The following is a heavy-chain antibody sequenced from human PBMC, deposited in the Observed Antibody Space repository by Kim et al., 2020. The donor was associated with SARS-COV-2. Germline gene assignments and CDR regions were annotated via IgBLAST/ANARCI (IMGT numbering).Heavy chain of an antibody. V-gene: IGHV1-69*13. CDR3: ARDPVFSRSGSYYFYYYYGIDV. D-gene: IGHD3-10*01. Sequence: SVKVSCKASGGTFSSYAISWVRQAPGQGLEWMGGIIPIFGTANYAQKFQGRVTITADESTSTAYMELSSLRSEDTAVYYCARDPVFSRSGSYYFYYYYGIDVWGQGTTVTVSS. J-gene: IGHJ6*02. CDR2: IIPIFGTA. CDR1: GGTFSSYA.